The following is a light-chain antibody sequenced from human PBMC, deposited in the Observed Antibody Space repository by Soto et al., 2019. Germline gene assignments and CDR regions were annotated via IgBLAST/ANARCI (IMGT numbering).Light chain of an antibody. J-gene: IGKJ1*01. CDR2: GAS. CDR3: QQHGQAWT. Sequence: EMVMTQSPATLSVSLGERATLSCRASQSVRTKLVWYQQKPGQAPRLLIYGASTRATGIPARFSGSGSGTVFTLTISNLQSEDSAFYYCQQHGQAWTFGQGTKVDIK. CDR1: QSVRTK. V-gene: IGKV3-15*01.